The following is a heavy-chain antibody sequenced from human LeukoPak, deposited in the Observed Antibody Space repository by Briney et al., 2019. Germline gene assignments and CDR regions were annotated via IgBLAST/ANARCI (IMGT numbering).Heavy chain of an antibody. Sequence: GRSLRLSCAASGFTFSSYGMHWVRQAPDTGLEWVAVMSNDGSYKGYADSVKGRFTISRDNSKNTLYLQMNSLRAEDTAMYFCARGDDFGSSSAWYVEYWGQGILVTVSS. CDR2: MSNDGSYK. CDR1: GFTFSSYG. CDR3: ARGDDFGSSSAWYVEY. D-gene: IGHD6-19*01. V-gene: IGHV3-30*04. J-gene: IGHJ4*02.